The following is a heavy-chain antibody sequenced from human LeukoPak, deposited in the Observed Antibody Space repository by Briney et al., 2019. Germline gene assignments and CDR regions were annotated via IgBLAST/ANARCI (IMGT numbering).Heavy chain of an antibody. J-gene: IGHJ6*03. V-gene: IGHV3-30*02. CDR1: GFTFSSYG. Sequence: GSLRLSCAASGFTFSSYGMHWVRQAPGKGLECVAFIRYDGTNKYYADSVKGRFTISRDNSKNKLYLQMNSLRAEDTAVYYCAKGSKAVLFTRDHYMDVWGKGTTVTISS. CDR3: AKGSKAVLFTRDHYMDV. CDR2: IRYDGTNK. D-gene: IGHD6-19*01.